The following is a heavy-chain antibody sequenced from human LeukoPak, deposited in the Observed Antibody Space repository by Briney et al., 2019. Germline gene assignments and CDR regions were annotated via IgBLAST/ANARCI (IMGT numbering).Heavy chain of an antibody. CDR3: ARATIQLWFGYDY. CDR2: IYHSGST. CDR1: GGSTSSGGYS. D-gene: IGHD5-18*01. J-gene: IGHJ4*02. V-gene: IGHV4-30-2*01. Sequence: SQTLSLTCAVSGGSTSSGGYSWSWIRQPPGKGLEWIGYIYHSGSTYYNPSLKSRVTISVDRSKNQFSLKLSSVTAADTAVYYCARATIQLWFGYDYWGQGTLVTVSS.